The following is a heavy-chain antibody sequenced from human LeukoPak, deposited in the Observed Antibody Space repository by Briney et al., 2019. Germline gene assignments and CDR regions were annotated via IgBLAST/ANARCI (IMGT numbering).Heavy chain of an antibody. CDR2: INPNSGGT. CDR1: GYTFTGYY. D-gene: IGHD3-10*01. V-gene: IGHV1-2*02. Sequence: ASVKVSCKASGYTFTGYYIHWVRQAPGQGLEWMGWINPNSGGTNYAQKFQGRVTMTRDTSISTAYMELSRLRSDDTAVYYCARVPRIVLVRGVSMDYWGQGTLVTVSS. CDR3: ARVPRIVLVRGVSMDY. J-gene: IGHJ4*02.